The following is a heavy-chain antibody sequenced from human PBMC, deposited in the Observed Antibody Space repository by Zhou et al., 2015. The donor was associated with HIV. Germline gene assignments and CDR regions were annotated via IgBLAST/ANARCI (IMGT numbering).Heavy chain of an antibody. J-gene: IGHJ6*02. CDR2: IIPLFGAA. CDR3: ASPATELDVVVIPGTHTAGYYYYAMDV. Sequence: QVQLVQSGAEVKKPGSSVKISCKASGGADNFNKYAISWVRQARGQGLEWMGAIIPLFGAADYEPKFQGRVTISADESTTTAYMELGSLRSEDTAVYYCASPATELDVVVIPGTHTAGYYYYAMDVWGQGTTVTVSS. CDR1: GGADNFNKYA. D-gene: IGHD2-2*03. V-gene: IGHV1-69*01.